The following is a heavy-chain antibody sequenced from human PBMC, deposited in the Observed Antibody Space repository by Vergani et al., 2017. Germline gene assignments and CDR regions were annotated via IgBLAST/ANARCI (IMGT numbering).Heavy chain of an antibody. V-gene: IGHV3-23*01. CDR3: AKVVLYYGHFDF. J-gene: IGHJ4*02. CDR2: IVSSGGGT. CDR1: GFTFSDFV. Sequence: EVQLLESGGGLVQPGGSLRLSCAASGFTFSDFVMNWVRQAPGKGLEWVASIVSSGGGTYYADSVKGRFTISRDNSKNTLSLHMNNLRAEDTALYYCAKVVLYYGHFDFWGQGTLVTVSS. D-gene: IGHD3-3*01.